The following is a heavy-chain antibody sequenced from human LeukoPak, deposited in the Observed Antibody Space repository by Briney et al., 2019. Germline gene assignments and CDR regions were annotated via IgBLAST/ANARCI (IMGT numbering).Heavy chain of an antibody. Sequence: SETLSLTCAVSGYSISSGYFWAWIRQLPGKGLEWIGSISHSGSSYSKPSLKSRVIISVDTSNNQFSLKLTSVTAADTATYYCARDGYYYDGSFEYWGQGIRVAVSS. CDR1: GYSISSGYF. J-gene: IGHJ4*02. CDR2: ISHSGSS. CDR3: ARDGYYYDGSFEY. V-gene: IGHV4-38-2*02. D-gene: IGHD3-22*01.